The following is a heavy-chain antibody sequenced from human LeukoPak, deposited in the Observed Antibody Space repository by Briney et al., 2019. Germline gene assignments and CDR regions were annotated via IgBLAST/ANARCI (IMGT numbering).Heavy chain of an antibody. CDR2: ISGSGEFI. CDR3: TRDDSHGYHIFDS. CDR1: GFTFSSYS. Sequence: PGESVRLSCAASGFTFSSYSMNWIRQAPGKGLEWVSSISGSGEFIYYGDSVKGRVTISRDNGKNSLYLQMNSVRPEDMAVYYCTRDDSHGYHIFDSWGRGTLVTVSS. D-gene: IGHD3-22*01. V-gene: IGHV3-21*01. J-gene: IGHJ4*02.